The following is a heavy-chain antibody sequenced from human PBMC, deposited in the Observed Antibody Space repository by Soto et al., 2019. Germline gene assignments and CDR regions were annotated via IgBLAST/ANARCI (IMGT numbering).Heavy chain of an antibody. CDR1: GGTFSNSA. D-gene: IGHD5-12*01. Sequence: QVQLEQSGAEVKKPGSSVKVPCKASGGTFSNSAISWVRQAPGQGLEWMGGIMPIFRTPDYPQKFQGRVTITADESTSTAYMELRGLRSDDTAVYYCASDKDRLQLGGNYYYILDVWGQGTTVTVSS. CDR2: IMPIFRTP. CDR3: ASDKDRLQLGGNYYYILDV. V-gene: IGHV1-69*12. J-gene: IGHJ6*02.